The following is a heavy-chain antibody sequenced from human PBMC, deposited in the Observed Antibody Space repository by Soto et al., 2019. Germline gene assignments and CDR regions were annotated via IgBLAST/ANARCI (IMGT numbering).Heavy chain of an antibody. J-gene: IGHJ4*02. CDR1: GFIFSGYA. CDR3: AKETNAYEINF. D-gene: IGHD3-9*01. CDR2: ISYDGNTQ. Sequence: QVQLVESGGGVVQPGGSLRLSCAASGFIFSGYAMHWVRQAPGKGLEWGAVISYDGNTQYYADSVKGRFTVSRDNSNNILYVEMNNLRDEDTAMYYCAKETNAYEINFWGQGTLVNVSP. V-gene: IGHV3-30-3*01.